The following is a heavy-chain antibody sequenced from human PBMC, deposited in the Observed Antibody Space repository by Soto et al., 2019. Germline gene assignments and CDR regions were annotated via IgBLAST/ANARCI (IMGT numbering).Heavy chain of an antibody. V-gene: IGHV4-30-4*01. D-gene: IGHD3-10*01. Sequence: ASETLSLTCTVSGGSISSGDYYWSWIRQPPGKGLEWIGYIYYSGSTYYNPSLKSRVTISVDTSKNQFSLKLSSVTAADTAVYYCAREYGSGSYYNLGYYYYYGMDVWGQGTTVTVSS. J-gene: IGHJ6*02. CDR3: AREYGSGSYYNLGYYYYYGMDV. CDR2: IYYSGST. CDR1: GGSISSGDYY.